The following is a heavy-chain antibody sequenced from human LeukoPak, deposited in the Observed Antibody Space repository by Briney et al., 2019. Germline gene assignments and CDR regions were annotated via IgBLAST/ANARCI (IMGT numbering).Heavy chain of an antibody. CDR2: IRYEGSNK. Sequence: GGSLRLSCAASGFTFSSYGMHWVRQAPGKGLEGVAFIRYEGSNKYYADSVKGRFTITRDNSKNTLYLQMNSLRAEDTAVYYCAKDSGYSYGFWGQGTLVTVSS. V-gene: IGHV3-30*02. CDR1: GFTFSSYG. D-gene: IGHD5-18*01. CDR3: AKDSGYSYGF. J-gene: IGHJ4*02.